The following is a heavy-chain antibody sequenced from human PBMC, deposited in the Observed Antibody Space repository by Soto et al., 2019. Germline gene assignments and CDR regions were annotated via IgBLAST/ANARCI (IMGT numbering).Heavy chain of an antibody. CDR1: GGTFSSYA. CDR3: ASMPSVILNSYGFVTPFDI. CDR2: IIPMFRTA. Sequence: QVQLVQSGAEVKKTGSSVKPSCKASGGTFSSYAFSWVRQAPRQGLEWMGGIIPMFRTANYAQKFRDRVTISADESTTTVYMELTGLKSDDTALYFCASMPSVILNSYGFVTPFDIWGQGTMVIVSS. V-gene: IGHV1-69*12. D-gene: IGHD2-2*01. J-gene: IGHJ3*02.